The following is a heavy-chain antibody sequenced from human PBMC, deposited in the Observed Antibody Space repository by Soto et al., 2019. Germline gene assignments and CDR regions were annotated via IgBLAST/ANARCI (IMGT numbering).Heavy chain of an antibody. Sequence: GGSLRLSCAASGFTFSSYSMNWVRQAPGKGLEWVSSISSSNSYIYYADSVKGRFTISRDNAKNSLYLQMNSLRAEDTAVYYCARDRYASITGTPRPTDDAFDIWGQGTMVTVSS. CDR2: ISSSNSYI. CDR3: ARDRYASITGTPRPTDDAFDI. CDR1: GFTFSSYS. D-gene: IGHD1-20*01. V-gene: IGHV3-21*01. J-gene: IGHJ3*02.